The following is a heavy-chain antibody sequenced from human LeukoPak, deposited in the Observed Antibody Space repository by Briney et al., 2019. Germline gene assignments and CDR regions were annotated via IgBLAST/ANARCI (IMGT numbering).Heavy chain of an antibody. D-gene: IGHD1-26*01. J-gene: IGHJ4*02. V-gene: IGHV4-31*11. CDR3: ARVGSYYFDY. CDR1: GGSFSGYY. CDR2: IYYSGST. Sequence: PSETLSLTCAVYGGSFSGYYWSWIRQHPGKGLEWIGYIYYSGSTYYNPSLKSRVTISVDTSKNQFSLKLSSATAADTAVYYCARVGSYYFDYWGQGTLVTVSS.